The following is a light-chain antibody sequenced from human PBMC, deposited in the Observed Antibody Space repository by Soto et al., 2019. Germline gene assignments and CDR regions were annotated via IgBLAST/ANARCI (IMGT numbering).Light chain of an antibody. Sequence: EIVLTQSPGTLSLSPGERATLSCRSSQSVSSSYLAWYQQKPGQAHRLLIYGASSMATGMPDRFSGSGSGTDFPLTISRPEPEDFAVYYYQQYGSSPEYTFGPGTKLEIK. CDR2: GAS. J-gene: IGKJ2*01. CDR3: QQYGSSPEYT. CDR1: QSVSSSY. V-gene: IGKV3-20*01.